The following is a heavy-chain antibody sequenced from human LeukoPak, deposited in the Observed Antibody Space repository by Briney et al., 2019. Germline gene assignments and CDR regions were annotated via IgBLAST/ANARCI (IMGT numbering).Heavy chain of an antibody. J-gene: IGHJ4*02. V-gene: IGHV3-7*01. CDR3: AREWQGGIAAAGTRIESEY. Sequence: PGGSLRLSCAVSGFSVSGYWMTWVRQAPGKGLEWVANIKQDGSEKNYVDSVKGRFTISRDNAENSLFLQMNSLRVEDTAVYYCAREWQGGIAAAGTRIESEYWGQGTLVAVSS. CDR1: GFSVSGYW. CDR2: IKQDGSEK. D-gene: IGHD6-13*01.